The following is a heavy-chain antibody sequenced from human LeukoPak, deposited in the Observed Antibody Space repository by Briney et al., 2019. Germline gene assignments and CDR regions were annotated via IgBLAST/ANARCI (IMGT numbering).Heavy chain of an antibody. V-gene: IGHV3-11*01. J-gene: IGHJ4*01. CDR3: STDPRLLMY. CDR1: GFIFSDSY. CDR2: ISGSGSDI. D-gene: IGHD2-8*01. Sequence: PGGSLRLSCVVSGFIFSDSYMTWLRQTPGKGLEWLAYISGSGSDIYYADSVKGRFTISRDNAKNSLYLQMNSLRPEDTALYYCSTDPRLLMYWGHGTLVTVSS.